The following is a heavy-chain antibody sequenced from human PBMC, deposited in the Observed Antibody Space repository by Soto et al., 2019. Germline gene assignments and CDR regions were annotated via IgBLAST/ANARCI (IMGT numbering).Heavy chain of an antibody. D-gene: IGHD3-22*01. J-gene: IGHJ5*02. Sequence: GASVKVSCKASGDTFSTYAINWVRQAPGQGLEWMGGIIPIFGTPNYAQKFQGRVTITADESTSTAYLELTSLRSEDTAVYYCARGRDSRGYQTMFRFDPWRQGTVVTVSS. V-gene: IGHV1-69*13. CDR1: GDTFSTYA. CDR2: IIPIFGTP. CDR3: ARGRDSRGYQTMFRFDP.